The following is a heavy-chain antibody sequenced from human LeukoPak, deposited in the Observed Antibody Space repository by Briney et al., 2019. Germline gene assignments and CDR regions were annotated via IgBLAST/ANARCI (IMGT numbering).Heavy chain of an antibody. J-gene: IGHJ4*02. CDR2: INHSGST. Sequence: AETLSLTCAVYGGSFSDYYWSWIRQPPGKGLEWIGEINHSGSTNYNPSLKSRVTISVDTSKNQFSLKLSSVTAADTAVYYCARVLGAAAAFDYWGQGTLVTVSS. CDR1: GGSFSDYY. D-gene: IGHD6-13*01. CDR3: ARVLGAAAAFDY. V-gene: IGHV4-34*01.